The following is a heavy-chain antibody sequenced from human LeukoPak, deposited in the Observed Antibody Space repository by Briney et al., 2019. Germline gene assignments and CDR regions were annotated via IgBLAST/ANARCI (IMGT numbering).Heavy chain of an antibody. CDR3: ARDKIEGPTKLDY. D-gene: IGHD1-1*01. CDR2: IKQDESEK. CDR1: GFTFSSYW. Sequence: GGSLRLSCAASGFTFSSYWMSWVRQAPGKGLEWVANIKQDESEKYYVDSLRGRFTISRDNAKNSLYLQMNSLRAEDTAVYYCARDKIEGPTKLDYWGQGILVTVSS. V-gene: IGHV3-7*01. J-gene: IGHJ4*02.